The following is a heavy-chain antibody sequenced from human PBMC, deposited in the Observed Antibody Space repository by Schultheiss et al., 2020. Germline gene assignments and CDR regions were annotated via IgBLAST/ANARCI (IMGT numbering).Heavy chain of an antibody. CDR1: GFTFSSYG. V-gene: IGHV3-30*03. CDR3: ARDASYPVRYYFDY. D-gene: IGHD1-26*01. Sequence: GGSLRLSCAASGFTFSSYGMHWVRQAPGKGLEWVAVISYDGSNKYYADSVKGRFTISRDNSKNTLYLQMNSLRAEDTAVYYCARDASYPVRYYFDYWGQGTLVTVSS. J-gene: IGHJ4*02. CDR2: ISYDGSNK.